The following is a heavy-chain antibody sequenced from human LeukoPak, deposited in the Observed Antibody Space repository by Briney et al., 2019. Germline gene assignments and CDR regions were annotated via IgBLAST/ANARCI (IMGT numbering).Heavy chain of an antibody. V-gene: IGHV3-11*01. Sequence: PGGSLRLSCAASGFTFSDYYMSWIRLAPGKGLEWVSYISSSGSTIYYADSVKGRFTISRDNAKNSLYLQMNSLRAEDTAVYYCARVRQWLAYYFDYWGQGTLVTVSS. D-gene: IGHD6-19*01. CDR3: ARVRQWLAYYFDY. J-gene: IGHJ4*02. CDR1: GFTFSDYY. CDR2: ISSSGSTI.